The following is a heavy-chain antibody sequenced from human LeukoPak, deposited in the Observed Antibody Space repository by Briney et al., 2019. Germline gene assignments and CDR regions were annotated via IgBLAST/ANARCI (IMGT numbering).Heavy chain of an antibody. CDR2: IIPIFGTA. CDR1: GGTFSSYA. V-gene: IGHV1-69*06. CDR3: AASLGGWYFDL. Sequence: SVKVSCKASGGTFSSYAISWVRQAPGQGLEWMGGIIPIFGTANYAQKFQGRVTITADKSTSTAYMELSSLRSEDTAVYYCAASLGGWYFDLWGRGTLVTVSS. D-gene: IGHD2-15*01. J-gene: IGHJ2*01.